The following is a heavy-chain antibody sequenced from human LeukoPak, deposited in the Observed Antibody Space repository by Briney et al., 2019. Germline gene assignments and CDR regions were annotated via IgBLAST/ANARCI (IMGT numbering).Heavy chain of an antibody. Sequence: GGSLRLSCAASGSTFSNAWMSWVRQAPGKGLEWVGRIKSKTDGGATDYAAPVKGRFTISRDDSKNTLYLQMNSLKTEDTAVYYCTTGITMVRGVITYYFDYWGQGTLVTVSS. CDR2: IKSKTDGGAT. CDR3: TTGITMVRGVITYYFDY. V-gene: IGHV3-15*01. CDR1: GSTFSNAW. J-gene: IGHJ4*02. D-gene: IGHD3-10*01.